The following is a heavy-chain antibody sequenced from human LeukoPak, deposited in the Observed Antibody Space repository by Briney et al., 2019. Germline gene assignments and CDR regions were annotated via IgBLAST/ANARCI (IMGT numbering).Heavy chain of an antibody. V-gene: IGHV3-21*04. CDR1: GFTFSSYS. D-gene: IGHD6-13*01. CDR2: ISSSSSYI. Sequence: GGSLRLSCAASGFTFSSYSMNWVRQAPGKGLEWVSSISSSSSYIYYADSVKGRFTISRDNSKNTLYLQMNSLRAEDTAVYYCARVLSSSWYGSDYWGQGTLVTVSS. CDR3: ARVLSSSWYGSDY. J-gene: IGHJ4*02.